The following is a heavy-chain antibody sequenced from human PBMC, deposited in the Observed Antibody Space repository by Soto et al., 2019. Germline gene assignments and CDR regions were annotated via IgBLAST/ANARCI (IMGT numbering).Heavy chain of an antibody. Sequence: GTLRLSGAPAGFSLSSYSMNWVRQAPGKGLELVSCISTSSSYIYYADSLKGRFTISRDNAKKSMYLQMNSLRVEDTAVYYCAIRPCIVAAWGQGTLVTVSS. CDR1: GFSLSSYS. D-gene: IGHD6-13*01. V-gene: IGHV3-21*04. CDR2: ISTSSSYI. CDR3: AIRPCIVAA. J-gene: IGHJ5*02.